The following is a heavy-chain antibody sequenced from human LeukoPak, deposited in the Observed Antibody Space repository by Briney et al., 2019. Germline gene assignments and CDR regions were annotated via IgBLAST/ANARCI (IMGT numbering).Heavy chain of an antibody. V-gene: IGHV3-30*02. CDR2: IPYDETNK. Sequence: PGGSLRLSCAASEFTFSNYAMNWVRQATGKGPEWVAFIPYDETNKYYEDSVKGRFTISRDKSKNTLYLQMNSLRAEDTAVYYCTNGPSKDGYNYSFDYWGQGTLVTVSS. J-gene: IGHJ4*02. D-gene: IGHD5-24*01. CDR1: EFTFSNYA. CDR3: TNGPSKDGYNYSFDY.